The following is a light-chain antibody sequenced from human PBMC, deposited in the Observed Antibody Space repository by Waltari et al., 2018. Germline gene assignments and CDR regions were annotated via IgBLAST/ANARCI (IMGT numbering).Light chain of an antibody. CDR3: QQYGSSPLS. J-gene: IGKJ4*01. Sequence: ESVLTQSPGTLSLSPGERATLSCRASQSISSYLAWYQQKPGQAPRLLIYGGSSRATGIPDRFSGSGSGTDFTLTISRLEPEDCAVYYCQQYGSSPLSCGGGTKVEI. CDR2: GGS. V-gene: IGKV3-20*01. CDR1: QSISSY.